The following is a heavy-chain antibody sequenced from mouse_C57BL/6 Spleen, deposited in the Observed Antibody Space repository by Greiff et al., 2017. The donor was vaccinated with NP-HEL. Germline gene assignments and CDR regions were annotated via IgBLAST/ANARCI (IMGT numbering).Heavy chain of an antibody. CDR3: ARSSYGYDRNAMDY. J-gene: IGHJ4*01. CDR1: GFTFTDYY. Sequence: EVKLVESGGGLVQPGGSLSLSCAASGFTFTDYYMSWVRQPPGKALEWLGFIRNKANGYTTEYSASVKGRFTISRDNSQSILYLQMNALRAEDSATYYCARSSYGYDRNAMDYWGQGTSVTVSS. CDR2: IRNKANGYTT. V-gene: IGHV7-3*01. D-gene: IGHD2-2*01.